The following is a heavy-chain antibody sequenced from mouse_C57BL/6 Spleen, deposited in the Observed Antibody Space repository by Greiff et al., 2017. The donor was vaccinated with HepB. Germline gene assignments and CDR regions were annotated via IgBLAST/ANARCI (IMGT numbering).Heavy chain of an antibody. D-gene: IGHD2-4*01. CDR2: IYPGSGST. CDR1: GYSFTSYW. Sequence: QVQLQQPGAELVKPGASVKMSCKASGYSFTSYWITWVKQRPGQGLEWIGDIYPGSGSTNYNEKFKSKATLTVDTSSSTAYMQLSSLTSEDSAVYYCARRAYDYDPLAYWGQGTLVTVSA. CDR3: ARRAYDYDPLAY. J-gene: IGHJ3*01. V-gene: IGHV1-55*01.